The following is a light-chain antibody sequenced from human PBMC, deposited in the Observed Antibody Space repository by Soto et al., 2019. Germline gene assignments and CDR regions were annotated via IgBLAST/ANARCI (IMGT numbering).Light chain of an antibody. CDR1: QSINSW. CDR3: QQYDTDSGT. Sequence: DIQMTQSPSTLSASIGDRVTITCRASQSINSWLAWYQQKPGKAPKLLIYKASSFESGVPSRFSGSGSGTEFTLTISTLQPDDFATYYCQQYDTDSGTFGQGTKVEI. V-gene: IGKV1-5*03. J-gene: IGKJ1*01. CDR2: KAS.